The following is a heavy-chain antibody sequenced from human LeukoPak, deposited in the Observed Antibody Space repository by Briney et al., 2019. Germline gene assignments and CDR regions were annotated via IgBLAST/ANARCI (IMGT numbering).Heavy chain of an antibody. Sequence: SETLSLTCTVSGGSISSGSYYWGWIRQPPGKGLEWIGSIYYSGSTYYNPSLKSRVTISVDTSKNQFSLKLSSVTAADTAVYYCARSGPTRIAAAHFDYWGQGTLVTVSS. CDR3: ARSGPTRIAAAHFDY. CDR2: IYYSGST. CDR1: GGSISSGSYY. J-gene: IGHJ4*02. V-gene: IGHV4-39*07. D-gene: IGHD6-13*01.